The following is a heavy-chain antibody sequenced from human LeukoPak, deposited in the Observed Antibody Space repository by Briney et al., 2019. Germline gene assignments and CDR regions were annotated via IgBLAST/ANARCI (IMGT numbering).Heavy chain of an antibody. CDR2: ISWNSGSI. D-gene: IGHD3-22*01. CDR1: GFTFDDYA. Sequence: GGTLRLSCAASGFTFDDYAMHWVRQAPGKGLEWVSGISWNSGSIGYADSVKGRFTISRDNAKNSLYLQMNSLRAEDTALYYCAKDMGGGYYGYYFDYWGQGTLVTVSS. V-gene: IGHV3-9*01. CDR3: AKDMGGGYYGYYFDY. J-gene: IGHJ4*02.